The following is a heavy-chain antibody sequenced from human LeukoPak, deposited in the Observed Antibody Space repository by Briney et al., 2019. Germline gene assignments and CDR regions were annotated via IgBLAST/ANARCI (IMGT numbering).Heavy chain of an antibody. V-gene: IGHV1-2*02. CDR2: INPNSGGT. Sequence: GASVKVSCKASGYTFTGYYMHWVRQAPGQGLEWMGWINPNSGGTNYAQKFQGRVTITRDTSISTAYMELSRLRSDDTAVYYCARSRAMAAYYYYYYMDVWGKGTTVTVSS. CDR1: GYTFTGYY. D-gene: IGHD5-18*01. CDR3: ARSRAMAAYYYYYYMDV. J-gene: IGHJ6*03.